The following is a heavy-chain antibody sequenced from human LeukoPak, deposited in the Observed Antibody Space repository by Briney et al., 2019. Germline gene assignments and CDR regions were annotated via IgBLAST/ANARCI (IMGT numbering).Heavy chain of an antibody. CDR1: GFTFSSYG. V-gene: IGHV3-30*02. Sequence: GESLRLSCAASGFTFSSYGRHWVRQAPGKGLEWVAFIRYGGSNKYYADSVKGRFTISRDNSKNTLYLQMNSLRAEDTAVYYCAKFGVVIMGVNWFDPWGQGTLVTVSS. D-gene: IGHD3-3*01. CDR2: IRYGGSNK. CDR3: AKFGVVIMGVNWFDP. J-gene: IGHJ5*02.